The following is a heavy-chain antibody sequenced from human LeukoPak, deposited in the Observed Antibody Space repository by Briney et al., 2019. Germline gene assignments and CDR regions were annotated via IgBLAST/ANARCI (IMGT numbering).Heavy chain of an antibody. CDR3: ARDYIGISSGSFDY. Sequence: GRSLRLSCAASGFTFDDYAMHWVRQAPGKGLEWVSGISWNSGSIGYADSVKGRFTMSRDNAKNSLYLQMNSLRAEGTAVYYCARDYIGISSGSFDYWGQGTLVTVSS. J-gene: IGHJ4*02. D-gene: IGHD3-22*01. CDR2: ISWNSGSI. CDR1: GFTFDDYA. V-gene: IGHV3-9*01.